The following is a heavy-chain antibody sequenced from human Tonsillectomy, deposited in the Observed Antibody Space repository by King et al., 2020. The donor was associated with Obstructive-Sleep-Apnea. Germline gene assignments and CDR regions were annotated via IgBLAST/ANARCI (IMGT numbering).Heavy chain of an antibody. J-gene: IGHJ6*02. CDR1: GFTFSSYT. Sequence: HVQLVESGGGVVQPGRSLRLSCAASGFTFSSYTLHWVRRPPGKGLEWVAAIAYDGSNKYSADSVNGRFTISRDNSKNTLFLQMNSLRPEDTAVYYCARGGGYSQLYFYYYGMDVWGQGTTVTVSS. D-gene: IGHD5-18*01. CDR3: ARGGGYSQLYFYYYGMDV. CDR2: IAYDGSNK. V-gene: IGHV3-30*04.